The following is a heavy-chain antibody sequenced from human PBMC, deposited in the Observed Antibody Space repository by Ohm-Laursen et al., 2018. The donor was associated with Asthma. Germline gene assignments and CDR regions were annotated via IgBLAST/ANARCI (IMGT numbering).Heavy chain of an antibody. CDR2: GGSYYDGGLK. J-gene: IGHJ4*02. V-gene: IGHV3-30-3*01. CDR3: ARDVMEWYLPAFDF. D-gene: IGHD3-3*01. Sequence: SLRLSCAASGFTFRSYAMHWVRQAPGKGLEWVAVGGSYYDGGLKYYADSVNGRFTVSRDDFKNTLYLQMNGLRPDDTAVYYCARDVMEWYLPAFDFWGQGTLVTVSS. CDR1: GFTFRSYA.